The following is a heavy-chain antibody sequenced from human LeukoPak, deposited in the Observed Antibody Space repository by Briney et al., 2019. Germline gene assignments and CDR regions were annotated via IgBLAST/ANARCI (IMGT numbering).Heavy chain of an antibody. CDR1: GYTFTGNY. D-gene: IGHD6-13*01. V-gene: IGHV1-2*02. J-gene: IGHJ3*02. CDR3: ARSLAAAGTLYAFDI. Sequence: ASVKVSCKASGYTFTGNYIHWVRQAPGQGLEWVGWINPNSGGTNYAQKLQGRVTMTRDTSISTAYMELSRLRSDDTAVYYCARSLAAAGTLYAFDIWGQGTMVTVSS. CDR2: INPNSGGT.